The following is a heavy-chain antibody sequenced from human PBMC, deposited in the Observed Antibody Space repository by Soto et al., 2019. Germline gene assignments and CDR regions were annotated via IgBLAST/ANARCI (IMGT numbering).Heavy chain of an antibody. Sequence: PGGSLRLSCAAAGFTFSRYWMSWVRPAPGKGLEWVSSISSSSSYIYYADSVKGRFTISRDNAKNSLYLQMNSLRSEDTAVYYCAREGTVVQITGGFDYWGQGTLVTVSS. CDR2: ISSSSSYI. D-gene: IGHD1-1*01. CDR1: GFTFSRYW. CDR3: AREGTVVQITGGFDY. J-gene: IGHJ4*02. V-gene: IGHV3-21*04.